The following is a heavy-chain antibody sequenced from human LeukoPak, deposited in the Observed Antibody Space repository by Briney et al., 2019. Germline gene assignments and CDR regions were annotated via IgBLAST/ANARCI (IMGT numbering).Heavy chain of an antibody. CDR1: GGTFSSYA. CDR3: ASTLYYYYYMDV. Sequence: SVKVSCRASGGTFSSYAISWVRQAPGQGLEWMGGIIPIFGTANYAQKFQGRVTITADESTSTAYMELSSLRSEDTAVYYCASTLYYYYYMDVWGKGTTVTISS. D-gene: IGHD2-15*01. J-gene: IGHJ6*03. CDR2: IIPIFGTA. V-gene: IGHV1-69*13.